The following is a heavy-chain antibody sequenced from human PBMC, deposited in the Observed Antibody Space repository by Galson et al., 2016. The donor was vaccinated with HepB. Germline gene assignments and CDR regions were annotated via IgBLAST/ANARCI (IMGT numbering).Heavy chain of an antibody. CDR1: EFSLSTSGMR. Sequence: PALVKPTQTLTLTCTLSEFSLSTSGMRVSWIRQPPGKALEWLARIHWDDDKFYSTSLKTRLTISKDTSKNQVVLTMTNMDPVDTATYYCARHRFYSYGLDEWGQGTPGHRLL. J-gene: IGHJ4*02. D-gene: IGHD5-18*01. CDR3: ARHRFYSYGLDE. V-gene: IGHV2-70*04. CDR2: IHWDDDK.